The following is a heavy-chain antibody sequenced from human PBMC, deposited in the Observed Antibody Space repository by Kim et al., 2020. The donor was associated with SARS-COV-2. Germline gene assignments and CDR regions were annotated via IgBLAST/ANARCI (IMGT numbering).Heavy chain of an antibody. CDR1: GFTFSSYS. CDR2: ISSSSSYI. D-gene: IGHD6-6*01. CDR3: ARDRVSVAARPTSRDYYYYYMDV. Sequence: GGSLRLSCAASGFTFSSYSMNWVRQAPGKGLEWVSSISSSSSYIYYADSVKGRFTISRDNAKNSLYLQMNSLRAEDTAVYYCARDRVSVAARPTSRDYYYYYMDVWGKGTTVTVSS. V-gene: IGHV3-21*01. J-gene: IGHJ6*03.